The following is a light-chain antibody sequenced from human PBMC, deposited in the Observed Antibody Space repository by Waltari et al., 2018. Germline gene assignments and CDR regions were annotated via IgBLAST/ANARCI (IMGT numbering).Light chain of an antibody. CDR3: HQRHSWPIT. J-gene: IGKJ5*01. CDR1: QSVFTY. Sequence: EIVLTQSPATLSLSPGERATLSCRASQSVFTYLAWYQHKPGQAPRLLIYDASNRATGIPARFRGSGSGTDFTLTISSLEPEDFAVYYCHQRHSWPITFGQGTRLEIK. CDR2: DAS. V-gene: IGKV3-11*01.